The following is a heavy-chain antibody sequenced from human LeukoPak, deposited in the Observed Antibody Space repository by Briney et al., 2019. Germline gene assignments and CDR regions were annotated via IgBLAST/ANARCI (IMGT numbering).Heavy chain of an antibody. Sequence: GGSLRLSCAASGFTFNNYGMSGVRQAPGKGLEWVSSISGGGGNTNYADSMKGRFTISGDNSNNTLYLQVNSLRGEDTAVYYCAKGNDYWSGLRRTDYWGQGTLVTVSS. V-gene: IGHV3-23*01. CDR1: GFTFNNYG. J-gene: IGHJ4*02. CDR3: AKGNDYWSGLRRTDY. CDR2: ISGGGGNT. D-gene: IGHD3-3*01.